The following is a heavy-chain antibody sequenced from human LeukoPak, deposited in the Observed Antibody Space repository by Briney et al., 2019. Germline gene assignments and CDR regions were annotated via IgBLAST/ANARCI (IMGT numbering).Heavy chain of an antibody. J-gene: IGHJ4*02. CDR1: GGSINSTNYY. V-gene: IGHV4-39*01. Sequence: PSETLSLTCTVSGGSINSTNYYWGWIRPPPGLGLEWVGSIYYSGSTCYNPSLSSRVTISVDTSKIQFSLMPTSVTAANTAVYYCARHESSSYYRLLDYWGQGTLVTVPS. CDR2: IYYSGST. CDR3: ARHESSSYYRLLDY. D-gene: IGHD3-22*01.